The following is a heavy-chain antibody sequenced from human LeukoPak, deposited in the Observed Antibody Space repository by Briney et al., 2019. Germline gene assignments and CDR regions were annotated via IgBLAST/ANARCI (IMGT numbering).Heavy chain of an antibody. CDR1: GFTFSTYG. CDR3: ARDPLRIAARPGYFDY. D-gene: IGHD6-6*01. CDR2: IRYDGSNK. J-gene: IGHJ4*02. V-gene: IGHV3-30*02. Sequence: GGSLRLSCAASGFTFSTYGMHWVRQAPGKGLEWVAFIRYDGSNKYYADSVKGRFTISRDNSKNTLYLQMNSLRAEDTAVYYCARDPLRIAARPGYFDYWGQGTLVTVSS.